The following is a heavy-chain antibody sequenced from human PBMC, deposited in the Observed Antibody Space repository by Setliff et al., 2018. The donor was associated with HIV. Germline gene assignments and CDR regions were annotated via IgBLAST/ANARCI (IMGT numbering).Heavy chain of an antibody. CDR3: ARGGSSRAAWFDS. V-gene: IGHV4-31*02. J-gene: IGHJ5*01. CDR1: GGSITSGGHY. D-gene: IGHD6-6*01. CDR2: IHYTGSN. Sequence: KPSETLSLTCSVSGGSITSGGHYWSWIRHLPGKGLEWIGYIHYTGSNFYNPSLTDRLTLSVDTSDNQFSLKLTSVTAADTAVYYCARGGSSRAAWFDSWGQGTLVTVSS.